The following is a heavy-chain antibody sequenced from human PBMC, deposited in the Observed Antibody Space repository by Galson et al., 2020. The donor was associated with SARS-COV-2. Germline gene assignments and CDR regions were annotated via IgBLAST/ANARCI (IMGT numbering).Heavy chain of an antibody. V-gene: IGHV1-69*04. J-gene: IGHJ4*02. CDR1: GGTFSSYA. Sequence: KISCKASGGTFSSYAISWVRQAPGQGLEWMGRIIPILGIANYAQKFQGRVTITADKSTSTAYMELSSLRSEDTAVYYCATPVGSGYYDSRDYWGQGTLVTVSS. CDR2: IIPILGIA. D-gene: IGHD3-22*01. CDR3: ATPVGSGYYDSRDY.